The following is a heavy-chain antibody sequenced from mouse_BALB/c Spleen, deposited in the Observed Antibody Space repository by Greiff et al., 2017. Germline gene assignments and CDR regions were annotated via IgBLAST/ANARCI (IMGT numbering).Heavy chain of an antibody. CDR3: ARSFSYYGNYGGAMDY. Sequence: VQRVESGPGLVAPSQSLSITCTVSGFSLTSYGVHWVRQPPGKGLEWLGVIWAGGSTNYNSALMSRLSISKDNSKSQVFLKMNSLQTDDTAMYYCARSFSYYGNYGGAMDYWGQGTSVTVSS. CDR2: IWAGGST. D-gene: IGHD2-10*01. CDR1: GFSLTSYG. V-gene: IGHV2-9*02. J-gene: IGHJ4*01.